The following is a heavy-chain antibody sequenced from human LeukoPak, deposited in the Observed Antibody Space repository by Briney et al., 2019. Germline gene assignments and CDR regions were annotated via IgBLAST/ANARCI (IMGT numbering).Heavy chain of an antibody. CDR1: GFTFSSYG. CDR2: ISGSGGST. J-gene: IGHJ4*02. Sequence: GGTLRLSCAASGFTFSSYGMSWVRQAPGKGLEWVSAISGSGGSTYYADSVKGRFTISRDNSKNTLYLQMNSLRAEDTAVYYCAKDFYGSGSHNYFDYWGQGTLVTVSS. CDR3: AKDFYGSGSHNYFDY. D-gene: IGHD1-26*01. V-gene: IGHV3-23*01.